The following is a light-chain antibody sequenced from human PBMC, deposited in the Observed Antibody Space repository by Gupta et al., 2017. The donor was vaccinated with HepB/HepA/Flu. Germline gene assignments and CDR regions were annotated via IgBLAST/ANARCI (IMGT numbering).Light chain of an antibody. V-gene: IGKV3-20*01. Sequence: IVLTQSPGTLSLSPGERATLSCRASQSVRTAYLAWYQQKPGQAPRLLIHSASSRATGVPNRFSGSGSGTDFTLTINRLEPEDFAVYYCQQDDSSSFTFGQGTKMDIK. CDR2: SAS. CDR1: QSVRTAY. J-gene: IGKJ2*01. CDR3: QQDDSSSFT.